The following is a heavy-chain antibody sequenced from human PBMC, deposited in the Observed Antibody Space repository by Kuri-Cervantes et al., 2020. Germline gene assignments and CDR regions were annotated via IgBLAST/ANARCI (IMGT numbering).Heavy chain of an antibody. CDR2: ISYDGSNK. CDR3: ARGIQYYFVSSGYYYSTAPHY. D-gene: IGHD3-22*01. J-gene: IGHJ4*02. Sequence: GGSLRLSCAASGFTFSSYGMHWVRQAPGKELEWVAVISYDGSNKYYADSVKGRFTISRDNSKNTLYLQMNSLRAEDTAVYYCARGIQYYFVSSGYYYSTAPHYWGQGTLVTVSS. CDR1: GFTFSSYG. V-gene: IGHV3-30*03.